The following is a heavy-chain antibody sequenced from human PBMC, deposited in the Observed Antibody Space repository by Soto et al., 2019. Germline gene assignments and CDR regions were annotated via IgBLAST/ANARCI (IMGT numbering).Heavy chain of an antibody. CDR3: ARRYSGGFYRFFAS. J-gene: IGHJ4*02. V-gene: IGHV1-69*06. CDR1: GGSLSTNP. CDR2: TGSGTGPG. Sequence: ASVKASCKASGGSLSTNPISWVRQAPGQGLEWMGGTGSGTGPGNHAQKFQGRLTVTADKSTSTVYMELTNLSSEDTAVYYCARRYSGGFYRFFASCGQGTLVSVSS. D-gene: IGHD2-15*01.